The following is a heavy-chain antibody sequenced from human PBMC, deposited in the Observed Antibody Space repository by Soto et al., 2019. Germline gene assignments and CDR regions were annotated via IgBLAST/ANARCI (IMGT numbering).Heavy chain of an antibody. CDR3: ASSGYSSSSGNFDY. Sequence: SETLSLTCTVSGGSISSYYWSWIRQPPGKGLEWIGYIYYSGSTNYNPSLKSRVTISVDTSKNQFSLKLSSVTAADTAVYYCASSGYSSSSGNFDYWGQGTLVTVSS. CDR2: IYYSGST. CDR1: GGSISSYY. J-gene: IGHJ4*02. D-gene: IGHD6-6*01. V-gene: IGHV4-59*01.